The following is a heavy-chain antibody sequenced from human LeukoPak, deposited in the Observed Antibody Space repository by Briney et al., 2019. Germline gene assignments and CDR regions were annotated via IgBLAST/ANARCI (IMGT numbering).Heavy chain of an antibody. CDR3: ARDRGSTRCNY. V-gene: IGHV3-33*01. J-gene: IGHJ4*02. CDR2: IWYDGSNQ. CDR1: GFTFSNHG. Sequence: SGRSLRLSCAASGFTFSNHGMHWVRQAPGKGLEWVAVIWYDGSNQYYADSVKGRFTISRDNSKNTLYLQMDSLRGEDTAVYYFARDRGSTRCNYWGRGPWSPSPQ. D-gene: IGHD2-2*01.